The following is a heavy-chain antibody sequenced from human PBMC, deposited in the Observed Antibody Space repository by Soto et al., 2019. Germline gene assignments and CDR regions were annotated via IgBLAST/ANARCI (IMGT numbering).Heavy chain of an antibody. CDR3: AGELVVGSYGMDV. Sequence: PSETLSLTCAVSGGSISSSNWWSWVRQPPGKGLEWIGEIYHSGSTNYNPSLKSRVTISVDKSKNQFSLKLSSVTAADTAVYYCAGELVVGSYGMDVWGQGTTVTVSS. D-gene: IGHD2-2*01. CDR2: IYHSGST. CDR1: GGSISSSNW. V-gene: IGHV4-4*02. J-gene: IGHJ6*02.